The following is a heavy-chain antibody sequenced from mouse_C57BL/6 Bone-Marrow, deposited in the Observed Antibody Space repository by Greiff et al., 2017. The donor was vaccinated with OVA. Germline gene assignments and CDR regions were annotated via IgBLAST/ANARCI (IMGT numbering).Heavy chain of an antibody. D-gene: IGHD1-1*01. V-gene: IGHV2-5*01. Sequence: QVQLQQSGPGLVQPSQSLSITCTVSGFSLPSYGVHWVRQSPGTGLEWLGVIWRGGSTDYNAAFMSRLSITKDNAKSQVFVKMNSLQADDTAIYYCAKNYYYGSSYWYFDVWGTGTTVTVSS. CDR2: IWRGGST. CDR1: GFSLPSYG. CDR3: AKNYYYGSSYWYFDV. J-gene: IGHJ1*03.